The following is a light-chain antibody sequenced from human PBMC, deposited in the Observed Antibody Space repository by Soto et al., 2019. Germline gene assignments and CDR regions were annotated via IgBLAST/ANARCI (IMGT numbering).Light chain of an antibody. J-gene: IGKJ5*01. CDR1: QSVSSSY. V-gene: IGKV3-20*01. Sequence: SVLTQSPGTLSVAPGERATLSCSASQSVSSSYLAWYQQKPGQAPRLLIYGASSRATGIPDRFSGSGSGTDFTLTISRLEPEDFAVYYCQQYGSSPRITFGQGTRLEI. CDR2: GAS. CDR3: QQYGSSPRIT.